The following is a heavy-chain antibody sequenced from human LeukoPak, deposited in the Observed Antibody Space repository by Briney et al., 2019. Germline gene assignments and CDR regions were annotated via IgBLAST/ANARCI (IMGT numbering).Heavy chain of an antibody. CDR3: ARDSKGSNWFDP. Sequence: NPSETLSLTCIVSGGSISSGAYYRAWIRQPPGKGLEWIGSIYSTGSTNYNPSLKSRVTISVDTSKNQFSLKLSSVTAADTAVYYCARDSKGSNWFDPWGQGTLVTVSS. D-gene: IGHD2-2*01. V-gene: IGHV4-39*07. J-gene: IGHJ5*02. CDR1: GGSISSGAYY. CDR2: IYSTGST.